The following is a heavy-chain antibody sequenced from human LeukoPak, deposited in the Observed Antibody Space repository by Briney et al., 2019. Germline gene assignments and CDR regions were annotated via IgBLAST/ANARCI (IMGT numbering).Heavy chain of an antibody. CDR1: GFTFSSYA. CDR2: ISYDGSNK. V-gene: IGHV3-30-3*01. D-gene: IGHD2-21*02. Sequence: GGSLRLSCAASGFTFSSYAMHWVRQAPGKGLEWVAVISYDGSNKYYADSVKGRFTISRDNSKNTLYLQMNSLRAEDTAVYYCARVRSGVVVTAPPSYWGQGTLVTVSS. J-gene: IGHJ4*02. CDR3: ARVRSGVVVTAPPSY.